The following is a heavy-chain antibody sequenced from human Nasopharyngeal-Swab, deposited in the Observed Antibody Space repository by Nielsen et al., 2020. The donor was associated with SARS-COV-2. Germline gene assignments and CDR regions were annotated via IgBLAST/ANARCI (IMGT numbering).Heavy chain of an antibody. V-gene: IGHV5-51*01. J-gene: IGHJ6*02. CDR3: ARPMRPMGHYYFGMDV. Sequence: GESLKISRKGSGSSFTTYWIGWVRQMPGKGLEWMGIIYPGDSNTRYSPSFQGQVTISVDKYSSTAYLQWSSLKASDTAIYYCARPMRPMGHYYFGMDVWGQGTTVTVSS. CDR1: GSSFTTYW. CDR2: IYPGDSNT. D-gene: IGHD1-26*01.